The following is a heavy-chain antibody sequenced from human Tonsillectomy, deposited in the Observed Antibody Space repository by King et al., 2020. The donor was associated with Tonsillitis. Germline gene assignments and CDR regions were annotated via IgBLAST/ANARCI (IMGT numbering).Heavy chain of an antibody. CDR2: IYHSGST. CDR3: ASLGDSSGYYDY. CDR1: GVSISSSNW. V-gene: IGHV4-4*02. J-gene: IGHJ4*02. D-gene: IGHD3-22*01. Sequence: VQLQESGPGLVKPSGTLSLTCAVSGVSISSSNWWRWVRQPPGKRLEWSGGIYHSGSTYYNPSLNSRVTISVDQSKNKFSLKLSSVTAADTAVYYCASLGDSSGYYDYWGQGTLVTVSS.